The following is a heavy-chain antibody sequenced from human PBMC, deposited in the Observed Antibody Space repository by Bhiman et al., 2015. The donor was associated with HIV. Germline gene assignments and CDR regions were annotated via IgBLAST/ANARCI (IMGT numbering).Heavy chain of an antibody. CDR3: ARVAWSNPFLDY. V-gene: IGHV3-7*01. CDR1: GFTFSSYW. J-gene: IGHJ4*02. Sequence: EVQLVESGGGLVQPGGSLRLSCAASGFTFSSYWMSWVRQTPGKGLEWVANIKQDGSEKYYVDSVKGRFTISRDNSKNTLYLQMGSLRAEDMAVYYCARVAWSNPFLDYWGQGTLVTVSS. D-gene: IGHD2-15*01. CDR2: IKQDGSEK.